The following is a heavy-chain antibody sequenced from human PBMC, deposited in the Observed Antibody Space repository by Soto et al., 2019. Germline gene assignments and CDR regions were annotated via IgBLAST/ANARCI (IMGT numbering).Heavy chain of an antibody. CDR2: IYWDDDK. CDR3: AHTPYYDFWSGQTYYFDY. V-gene: IGHV2-5*02. CDR1: GFSLSTSGVG. J-gene: IGHJ4*02. Sequence: SGPTLVNPTQTLTLTCTFSGFSLSTSGVGVGWIRQPPGKALEWLALIYWDDDKRYSPSLKSRLTITKDTSKNQVVLTMTNMDPVDTATYYCAHTPYYDFWSGQTYYFDYWGQGTLVTVSS. D-gene: IGHD3-3*01.